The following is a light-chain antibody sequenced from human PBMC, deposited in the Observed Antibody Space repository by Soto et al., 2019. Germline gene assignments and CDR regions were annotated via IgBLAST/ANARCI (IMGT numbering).Light chain of an antibody. CDR2: SND. CDR1: SSNIGTNT. J-gene: IGLJ1*01. V-gene: IGLV1-44*01. Sequence: QSVLTQPPSASGTPGQRVTISCSGSSSNIGTNTVNWYQQLPRTAPKLLIYSNDQRPSGVPDRFSGSKSGTSASLAISGLQSADEADYYCSSYTINNPYVFGTGTKLTVL. CDR3: SSYTINNPYV.